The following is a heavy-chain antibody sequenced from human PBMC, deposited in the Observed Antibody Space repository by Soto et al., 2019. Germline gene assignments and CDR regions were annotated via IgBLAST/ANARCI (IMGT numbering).Heavy chain of an antibody. CDR3: ERGQDYYHSSGYNDF. CDR2: MNPNSGNT. V-gene: IGHV1-8*01. CDR1: GYTFTSYD. Sequence: ASVKDSCQASGYTFTSYDINWVRPATGQGLEWMGCMNPNSGNTGSAQKFQGRVTMTRDTYKNTAYMELRRLTSDETAVYYCERGQDYYHSSGYNDFWGQGTLVTVSS. D-gene: IGHD3-22*01. J-gene: IGHJ4*02.